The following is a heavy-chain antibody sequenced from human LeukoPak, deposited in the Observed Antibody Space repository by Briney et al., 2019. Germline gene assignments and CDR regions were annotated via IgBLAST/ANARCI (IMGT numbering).Heavy chain of an antibody. CDR1: GFTFGSYG. CDR2: ISGSGGST. Sequence: GGSLRLSCAASGFTFGSYGMSWVRQAPGKGLEWVSAISGSGGSTYYADSVKGRFTISRDNSKNTLYLQMNSLRAEDTAVYYCAKSAYCGGDCYFDYWGQGTLVTVSS. V-gene: IGHV3-23*01. J-gene: IGHJ4*02. CDR3: AKSAYCGGDCYFDY. D-gene: IGHD2-21*02.